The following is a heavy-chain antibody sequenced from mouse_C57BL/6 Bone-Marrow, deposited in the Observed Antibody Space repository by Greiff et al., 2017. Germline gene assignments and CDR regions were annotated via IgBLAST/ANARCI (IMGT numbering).Heavy chain of an antibody. V-gene: IGHV1-42*01. CDR3: ARRGGSNYSYFDV. D-gene: IGHD1-1*01. CDR1: GYSFTGYY. J-gene: IGHJ1*03. Sequence: LVESGPELVKPGASVKISCKASGYSFTGYYMNWVKQSPEKSLEWIGEINPSTGGTTYNQKFKAKATLTVDKSSSTAYMQLKSLTSEDSAVYYCARRGGSNYSYFDVWGTGTTVTVSS. CDR2: INPSTGGT.